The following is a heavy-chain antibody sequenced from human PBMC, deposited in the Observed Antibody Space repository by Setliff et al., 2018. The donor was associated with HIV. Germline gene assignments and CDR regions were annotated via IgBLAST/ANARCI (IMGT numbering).Heavy chain of an antibody. J-gene: IGHJ4*01. V-gene: IGHV4-38-2*01. CDR1: GYSISSGYY. D-gene: IGHD1-1*01. CDR3: ARGLEYDHSVGYFDY. Sequence: SETLSLTCAVSGYSISSGYYWGWIRQTPGKGLEWIGSIYHSGTTYYNPSLRSRVTISVDTSKNQFSLKLSSVTAADTAVYYCARGLEYDHSVGYFDYWGQGMLVTVSS. CDR2: IYHSGTT.